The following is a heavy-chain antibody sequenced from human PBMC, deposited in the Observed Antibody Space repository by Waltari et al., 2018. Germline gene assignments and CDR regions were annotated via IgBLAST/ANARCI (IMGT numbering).Heavy chain of an antibody. Sequence: QVQLVQSGAEVKKPGASVKVSCKASGYTFTGYYMHWVRQAPGQGLEWMGWINPNMGGKNYAQKFQGWVTMTRDTSISTAYMELGRLRSDDTAVYYCARGPSGGYSNMFDYWGQGTLVTVSS. CDR3: ARGPSGGYSNMFDY. CDR1: GYTFTGYY. J-gene: IGHJ4*02. V-gene: IGHV1-2*04. D-gene: IGHD4-4*01. CDR2: INPNMGGK.